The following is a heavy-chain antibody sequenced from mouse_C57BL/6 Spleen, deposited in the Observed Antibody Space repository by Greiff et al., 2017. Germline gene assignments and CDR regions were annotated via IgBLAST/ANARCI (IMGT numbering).Heavy chain of an antibody. CDR3: ARGGSTMVTTWRGFDY. V-gene: IGHV1-54*01. Sequence: QVQLQQSGAELVRPGTSVKVSCKASGYAFTNYLIEWVKQRPGQGLEWIGVINPGSGGTNYNEKFKGKATLTADKSSSTAYMQLSSLTSEDSAVXFCARGGSTMVTTWRGFDYWGQGTTLTVSS. D-gene: IGHD2-2*01. CDR2: INPGSGGT. J-gene: IGHJ2*01. CDR1: GYAFTNYL.